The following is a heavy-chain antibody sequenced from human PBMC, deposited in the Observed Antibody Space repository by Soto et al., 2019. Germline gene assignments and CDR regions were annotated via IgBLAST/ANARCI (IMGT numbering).Heavy chain of an antibody. Sequence: QVQLVQSGAEVKKPGSSVKVSCKASGGTFSSYAITWVRQVPGQGLEWMGGIIPIFGTANYAQKFQGRVTITADESTSTPYMELSSLRSEDTAVYYCASRDSGNFGSYYYYGMDVWGQGTTVTVSS. CDR1: GGTFSSYA. D-gene: IGHD1-26*01. CDR2: IIPIFGTA. V-gene: IGHV1-69*12. J-gene: IGHJ6*02. CDR3: ASRDSGNFGSYYYYGMDV.